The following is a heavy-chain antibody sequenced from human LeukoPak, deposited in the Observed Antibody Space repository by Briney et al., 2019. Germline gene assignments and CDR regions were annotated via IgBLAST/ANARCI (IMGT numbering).Heavy chain of an antibody. V-gene: IGHV3-15*01. J-gene: IGHJ4*02. CDR2: IKSKYDGGNT. CDR3: TTDDGSSGNPLDD. CDR1: GFTFSNAW. Sequence: GGSLRLSCAASGFTFSNAWMSWVRQAPGKGPEWVGRIKSKYDGGNTDYAAPVKGRFTISRDDSKNTVYLQMNSLKSEDTALYYCTTDDGSSGNPLDDWGQGTLVTVSS. D-gene: IGHD3-22*01.